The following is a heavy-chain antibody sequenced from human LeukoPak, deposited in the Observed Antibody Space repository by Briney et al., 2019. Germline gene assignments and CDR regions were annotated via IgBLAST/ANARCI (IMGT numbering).Heavy chain of an antibody. CDR3: ARDQGSSGWFNYYYYMDV. CDR2: INPNSGGT. CDR1: GYTFTGYY. D-gene: IGHD6-19*01. J-gene: IGHJ6*03. V-gene: IGHV1-2*02. Sequence: ASVKVSCKASGYTFTGYYMHWVRQAPGQGLEWMGWINPNSGGTNYAQKSQGRVTMTRDTSISTAYMELSRLRSDDTAVYYCARDQGSSGWFNYYYYMDVWGKGTTVTVSS.